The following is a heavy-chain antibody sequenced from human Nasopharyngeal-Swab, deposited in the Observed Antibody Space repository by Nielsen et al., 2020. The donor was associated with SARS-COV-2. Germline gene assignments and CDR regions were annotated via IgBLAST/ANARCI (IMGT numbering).Heavy chain of an antibody. CDR2: INHSGST. J-gene: IGHJ6*03. CDR1: GGSFSGYY. Sequence: SETLSLTCAVYGGSFSGYYWSWIRQPPGKGLEWIGEINHSGSTNYNPSLKSRVTISVDTSKNQFSLKLSSVTAADTAVYYCAGVLAAKTTPFMDVWGKGTTVTVSS. D-gene: IGHD2-15*01. V-gene: IGHV4-34*01. CDR3: AGVLAAKTTPFMDV.